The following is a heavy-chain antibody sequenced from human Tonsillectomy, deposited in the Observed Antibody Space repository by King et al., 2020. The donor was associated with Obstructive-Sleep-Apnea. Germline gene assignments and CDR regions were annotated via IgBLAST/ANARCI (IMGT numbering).Heavy chain of an antibody. CDR2: IYPADSDT. Sequence: QLVTSGAEVKTPGEYLKISGKGSGYRFTSYWFGWVRQSPGKGLEWVGMIYPADSDTRYSPSFQGQVTMSADRSITTAYLQWTSLRASDTAMYYCARVQWLEREYWYFDLWGRGTLVTVSS. CDR1: GYRFTSYW. J-gene: IGHJ2*01. CDR3: ARVQWLEREYWYFDL. V-gene: IGHV5-51*01. D-gene: IGHD6-19*01.